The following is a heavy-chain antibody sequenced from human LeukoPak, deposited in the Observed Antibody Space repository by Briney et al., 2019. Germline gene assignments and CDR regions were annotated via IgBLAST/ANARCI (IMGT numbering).Heavy chain of an antibody. Sequence: GASVKVSHTASGYTFTSYGISWVRQAPGQGLEWMGWISAYNGNTNYAQKLQGRVTMTTDTSTSTAYMELRSLRSDDTAVYYCARDRVLVVNNFDFRGQGTLVSVSS. CDR3: ARDRVLVVNNFDF. CDR1: GYTFTSYG. V-gene: IGHV1-18*01. D-gene: IGHD2-15*01. J-gene: IGHJ4*02. CDR2: ISAYNGNT.